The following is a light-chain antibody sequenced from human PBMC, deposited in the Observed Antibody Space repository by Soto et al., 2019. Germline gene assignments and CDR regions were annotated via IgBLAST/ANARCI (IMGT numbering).Light chain of an antibody. V-gene: IGLV2-14*01. J-gene: IGLJ2*01. CDR1: SSDVGGYNY. Sequence: QSVLTQPASVSGSPGQSITISCTGTSSDVGGYNYVSWYQQHPGKAPKLMIYEVSNRPSGVSNRFSGSKFGNTASLTISGLLADDEADYHCSSYTGSGTLVFGGGTKVTVL. CDR2: EVS. CDR3: SSYTGSGTLV.